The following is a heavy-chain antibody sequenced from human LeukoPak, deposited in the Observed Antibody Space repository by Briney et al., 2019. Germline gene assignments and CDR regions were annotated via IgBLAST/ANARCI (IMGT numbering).Heavy chain of an antibody. Sequence: GGSLRLSCAASGFTFSSYAMSWVRQAPGKGLEGVSAISGSGGSTYYADSVKGRFTISRDNSKNTLYLQMNSLRAEDTAVYYCAKDRPAGYCSSTSCYSSADYWGQGTLVTVSS. J-gene: IGHJ4*02. CDR1: GFTFSSYA. D-gene: IGHD2-2*03. V-gene: IGHV3-23*01. CDR2: ISGSGGST. CDR3: AKDRPAGYCSSTSCYSSADY.